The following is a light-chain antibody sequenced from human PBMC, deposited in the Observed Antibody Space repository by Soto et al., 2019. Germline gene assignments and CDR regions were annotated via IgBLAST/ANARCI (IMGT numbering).Light chain of an antibody. CDR1: SSNIGSNT. J-gene: IGLJ2*01. CDR3: VAWDDSLNGVV. CDR2: SNN. V-gene: IGLV1-44*01. Sequence: QSVLTQPPSASGTPGQRVTISCSGSSSNIGSNTVNWYQQLPGTAPKLLIYSNNQRPSGVPDRFSGSKSVTSASLAISGLQSEDEADYYCVAWDDSLNGVVFGGGTKLTVL.